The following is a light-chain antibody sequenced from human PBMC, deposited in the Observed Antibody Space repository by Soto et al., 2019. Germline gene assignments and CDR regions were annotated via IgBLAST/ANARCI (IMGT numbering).Light chain of an antibody. CDR3: KQYGSSPFT. J-gene: IGKJ2*01. Sequence: EIVLTQSPGTLSLSPGERATLSCRASQSVTSNYLIWYQQKPSQAPRPLIYDASNRATGIPDRFSGSGSVTDFTLTISRLEPEDFGVYYCKQYGSSPFTFGQGTKLEIK. CDR2: DAS. V-gene: IGKV3-20*01. CDR1: QSVTSNY.